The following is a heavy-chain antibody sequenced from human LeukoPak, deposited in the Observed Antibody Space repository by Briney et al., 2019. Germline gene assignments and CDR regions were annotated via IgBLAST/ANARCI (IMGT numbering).Heavy chain of an antibody. CDR3: ARVAAAGIDY. V-gene: IGHV4-34*01. J-gene: IGHJ4*02. CDR1: GGSFSGYY. Sequence: PSETLSLTCAVYGGSFSGYYWSWIRRPPGKGLEWIGEINHSGSTNYNPSLKSRVTISVDTSKNQFSLKLSSVTAADTAVYYCARVAAAGIDYWGQGTLVTVSS. CDR2: INHSGST. D-gene: IGHD6-13*01.